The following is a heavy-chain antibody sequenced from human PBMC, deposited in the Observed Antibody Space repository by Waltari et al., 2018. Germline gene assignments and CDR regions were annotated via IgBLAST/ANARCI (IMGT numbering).Heavy chain of an antibody. D-gene: IGHD3-3*01. CDR1: GGSFSGYY. V-gene: IGHV4-34*01. Sequence: QVQLQQWGAGLLKPSETLSLTCAVYGGSFSGYYWSWIRQPPGKGLEWIGEINHSGSTNYNPSLKSRVTISVDTSKNQFSLKLSSVTAADTAVYYCARGRKKSGYQDYYYMDVWGKGTTVTVSS. J-gene: IGHJ6*03. CDR3: ARGRKKSGYQDYYYMDV. CDR2: INHSGST.